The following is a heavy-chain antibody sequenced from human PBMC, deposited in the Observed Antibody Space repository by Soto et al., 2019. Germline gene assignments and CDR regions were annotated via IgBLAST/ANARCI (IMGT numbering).Heavy chain of an antibody. CDR3: ARGDSTGYYPY. J-gene: IGHJ4*02. D-gene: IGHD3-22*01. CDR1: GFSLSTGGVG. V-gene: IGHV2-5*02. Sequence: QITLTESGPTLVKPTQTLTLTCTFSGFSLSTGGVGVGWIRQPPGEALEWLALIYWDDEKRYSPSLKNRITVTKDTSKNQVVLTMTNVDPVDTATYYCARGDSTGYYPYWGQGALVTVSS. CDR2: IYWDDEK.